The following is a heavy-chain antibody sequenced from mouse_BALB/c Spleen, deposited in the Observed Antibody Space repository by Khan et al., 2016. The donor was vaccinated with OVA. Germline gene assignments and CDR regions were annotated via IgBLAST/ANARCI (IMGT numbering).Heavy chain of an antibody. V-gene: IGHV1-26*01. Sequence: EVQLQQSGPELVKPGASVKMSCKASGYTFTDYYMKWMKQSHGKSLEWIGDINPNNGDTFYNQKFKDKATLTVDKSSSTAYMHLQSLTSEDSAVYCCAGCLLDVWGAGTPVTVSS. CDR2: INPNNGDT. CDR3: AGCLLDV. CDR1: GYTFTDYY. J-gene: IGHJ1*01.